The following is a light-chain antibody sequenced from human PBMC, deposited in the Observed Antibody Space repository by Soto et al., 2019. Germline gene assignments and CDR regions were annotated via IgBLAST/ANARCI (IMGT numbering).Light chain of an antibody. CDR1: QSVLYSSTNKNN. CDR3: QQYYSVPVT. J-gene: IGKJ4*01. Sequence: DIVMTQSPDSLAVSLGERATINCKSSQSVLYSSTNKNNLAWYQQKSGQPPKLLIYWASTRESGVPDRFSGSGSGTDFTLTISSLQAEDVAVYYCQQYYSVPVTFGGGTKVEIK. CDR2: WAS. V-gene: IGKV4-1*01.